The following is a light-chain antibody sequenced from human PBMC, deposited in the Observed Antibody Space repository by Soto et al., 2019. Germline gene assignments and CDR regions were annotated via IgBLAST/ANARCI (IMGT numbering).Light chain of an antibody. V-gene: IGLV2-23*01. Sequence: QSALTQPASVSGSPGQSITISCTGTSSDVGSYNLVSWCQQHPGKAPKLMIYEGSKRPSGVSNRFSGSKSGNTASLTISGLQAEVEADYYCCSYAGSGTWVFGGGTKLTVL. CDR2: EGS. CDR3: CSYAGSGTWV. CDR1: SSDVGSYNL. J-gene: IGLJ3*02.